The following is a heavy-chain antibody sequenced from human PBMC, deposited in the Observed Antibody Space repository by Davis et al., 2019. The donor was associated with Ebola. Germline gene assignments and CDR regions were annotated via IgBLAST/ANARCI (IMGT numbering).Heavy chain of an antibody. CDR2: INPNSGGT. V-gene: IGHV1-2*02. CDR1: GYTFTGYY. D-gene: IGHD2-2*02. Sequence: ASVKVSCKASGYTFTGYYMHWVRQAPGQGLEWMGWINPNSGGTNYAQKFQGRVTMTRDTSISTAYMELSRLRSDDTAVYYCARVRYCSSTSCYTGDYYYGMDVWGQGTTVTVSS. CDR3: ARVRYCSSTSCYTGDYYYGMDV. J-gene: IGHJ6*02.